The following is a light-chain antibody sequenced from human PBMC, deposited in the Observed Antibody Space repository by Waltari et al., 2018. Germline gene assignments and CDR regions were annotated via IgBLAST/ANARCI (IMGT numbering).Light chain of an antibody. CDR1: SGHSNYA. V-gene: IGLV4-69*01. CDR3: QTWGTGIVI. CDR2: LNSDGSH. J-gene: IGLJ2*01. Sequence: QLVLTQSPSASASLGASVKLTCTLSSGHSNYAIAWHQQLPEKGPRCLMKLNSDGSHNKGDGVPDPFSGSSSGAERYLTISSLQSEDEADYYCQTWGTGIVIFGGGTRLTVL.